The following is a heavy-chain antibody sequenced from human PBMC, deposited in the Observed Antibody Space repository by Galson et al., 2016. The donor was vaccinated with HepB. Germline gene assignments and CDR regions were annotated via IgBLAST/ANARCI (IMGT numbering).Heavy chain of an antibody. CDR3: VRIAVTGTGRFYFDY. CDR2: IYYSGSA. J-gene: IGHJ4*02. CDR1: GGSISSDNYY. V-gene: IGHV4-30-4*01. Sequence: TLSLTCTVSGGSISSDNYYWSWIRQPPGKGLEWIGYIYYSGSAYYNPSLKSRVTISIDTSKNHFSLELSSVTAADTAVYYCVRIAVTGTGRFYFDYWGQGALVTVSS. D-gene: IGHD6-19*01.